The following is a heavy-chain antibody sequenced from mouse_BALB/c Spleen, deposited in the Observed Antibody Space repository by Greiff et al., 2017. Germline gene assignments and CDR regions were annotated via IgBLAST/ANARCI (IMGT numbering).Heavy chain of an antibody. CDR2: IWSGGST. J-gene: IGHJ1*01. V-gene: IGHV2-2*02. CDR3: ARNEDYYGSSYGWYFDV. Sequence: QVQLQQSGPGLVQPSQSLSITCTVSGFSLTSYGVHWVRQSPGKGLEWLGVIWSGGSTDYNAAFISRLSISKDNSKSQVFFKMNSLQANDTAIYYCARNEDYYGSSYGWYFDVWGAGTTVTVSS. D-gene: IGHD1-1*01. CDR1: GFSLTSYG.